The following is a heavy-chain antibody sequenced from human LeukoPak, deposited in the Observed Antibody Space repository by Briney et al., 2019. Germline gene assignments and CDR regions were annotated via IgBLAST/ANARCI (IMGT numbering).Heavy chain of an antibody. CDR2: IYGGGRT. CDR1: GFTFSDYY. CDR3: ARGTMTTSRAFEI. J-gene: IGHJ3*02. D-gene: IGHD4-17*01. Sequence: PGGSLRLSCAASGFTFSDYYMSWIRQAPGKGLEWASVIYGGGRTYYADSVRGRFTISSDNSKNTLYLQMNSLRGEDTAVYYCARGTMTTSRAFEIWGQGTMVTVSS. V-gene: IGHV3-66*01.